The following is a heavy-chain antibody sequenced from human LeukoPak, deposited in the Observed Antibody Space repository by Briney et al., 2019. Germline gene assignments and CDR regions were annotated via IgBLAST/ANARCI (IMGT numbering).Heavy chain of an antibody. CDR1: GFTFSSYA. J-gene: IGHJ4*02. CDR3: ARGYSSSWYFLPSGIDY. V-gene: IGHV3-30*04. Sequence: GGSLRLSCAASGFTFSSYAMHWVRQAPGKGLEWVAVISYDGNNKYYADSVKGRFTISRDNSKNTLYLQMNSLRAEDTAVYYCARGYSSSWYFLPSGIDYWGQGTLVTVSS. D-gene: IGHD6-13*01. CDR2: ISYDGNNK.